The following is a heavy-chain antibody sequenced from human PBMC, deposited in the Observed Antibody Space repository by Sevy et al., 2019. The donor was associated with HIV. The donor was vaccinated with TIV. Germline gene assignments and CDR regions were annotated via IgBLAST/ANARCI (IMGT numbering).Heavy chain of an antibody. D-gene: IGHD3-16*01. CDR2: VSPTALST. CDR1: GFSFSNYV. V-gene: IGHV3-23*01. J-gene: IGHJ4*01. Sequence: GGSLRLSCTASGFSFSNYVMAWVRQAPGKGLEWVSSVSPTALSTYYAESVKGRFTISRDNSKNSLYLQMNSLRAEDTAIYYCAKLHSRMIPGNGALDYWGRGTLVTVSS. CDR3: AKLHSRMIPGNGALDY.